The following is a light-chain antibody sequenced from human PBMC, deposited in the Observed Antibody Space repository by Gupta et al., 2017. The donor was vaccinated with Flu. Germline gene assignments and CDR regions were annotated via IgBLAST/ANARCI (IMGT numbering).Light chain of an antibody. Sequence: PSSVYASVGDRVTITCRASQGVSSYLAWYQQKPGEAPNLLIYTTSTLQTGVPSRFSGSGSGTYFTLTISSLQPEDSAIYYCQQATSFPLTFGQGTRVEIK. CDR1: QGVSSY. V-gene: IGKV1-12*01. CDR2: TTS. J-gene: IGKJ5*01. CDR3: QQATSFPLT.